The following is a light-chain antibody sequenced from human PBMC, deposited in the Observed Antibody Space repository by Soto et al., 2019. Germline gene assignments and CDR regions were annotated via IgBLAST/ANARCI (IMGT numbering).Light chain of an antibody. Sequence: EVVLTQSPCTLSLSPGERATLSCRASQSVSSNYLAWYQQKPGQDPRLLIYGAFTRATRIPDRLSGSGSGTDFTLPITSLEPEDSAVYYCQQYGRSPPLTFGGGTKVEMK. CDR1: QSVSSNY. J-gene: IGKJ4*01. CDR3: QQYGRSPPLT. V-gene: IGKV3-20*01. CDR2: GAF.